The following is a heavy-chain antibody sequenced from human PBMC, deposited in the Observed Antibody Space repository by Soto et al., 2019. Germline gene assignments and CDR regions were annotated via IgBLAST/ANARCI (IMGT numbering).Heavy chain of an antibody. Sequence: QVQLVESGGGVVQPGRSLRLSCAASGFTFSSYAMHWVRQAPGKGLEWVAVLSYDGSNKYYADSVKGRFTISRDNSKNTLYLQMNSLRAEDTAVYYCARGAYGGNSPPGGYFDYWGQGTLVTVSS. CDR3: ARGAYGGNSPPGGYFDY. CDR2: LSYDGSNK. CDR1: GFTFSSYA. V-gene: IGHV3-30-3*01. D-gene: IGHD4-17*01. J-gene: IGHJ4*02.